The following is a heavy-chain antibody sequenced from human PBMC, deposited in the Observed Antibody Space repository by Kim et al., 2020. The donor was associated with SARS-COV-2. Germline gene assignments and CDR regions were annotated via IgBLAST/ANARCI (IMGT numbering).Heavy chain of an antibody. D-gene: IGHD3-3*01. CDR1: GYTFTSYA. CDR2: INAGNGNT. J-gene: IGHJ6*03. V-gene: IGHV1-3*01. CDR3: ARGGGRSTGWSGYHYYYYYMDV. Sequence: ASVKVSCKASGYTFTSYAMHWVRQAPGQRLEWMGWINAGNGNTKYSQKFQGRVTITRDTSASTAYMELSSLRSEDTDVYYCARGGGRSTGWSGYHYYYYYMDVWGKGTTVTVSS.